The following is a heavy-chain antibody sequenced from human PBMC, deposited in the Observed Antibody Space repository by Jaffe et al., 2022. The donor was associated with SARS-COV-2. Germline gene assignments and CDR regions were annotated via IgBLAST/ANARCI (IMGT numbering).Heavy chain of an antibody. V-gene: IGHV3-23*01. Sequence: EVQLLESGGGLVQPGGSLRLSCAASGFTFSSYAMSWVRQAPGKGLEWVSAISGSGGSTYYADSVKGRFTISRDNSKNTLYLQMNSLRAEDTAVYYCAKDRTDSSGLLAWDAFDIWGQGTMVTVSS. CDR1: GFTFSSYA. CDR2: ISGSGGST. CDR3: AKDRTDSSGLLAWDAFDI. D-gene: IGHD3-22*01. J-gene: IGHJ3*02.